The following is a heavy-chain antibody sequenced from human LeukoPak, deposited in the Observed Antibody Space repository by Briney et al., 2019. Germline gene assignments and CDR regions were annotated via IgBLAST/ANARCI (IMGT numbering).Heavy chain of an antibody. J-gene: IGHJ4*02. CDR3: TASVLYVDTAMEIDY. Sequence: PGGSLRLYCAASGFTFSGSAMHWVRQASGKGLEWVGRIRSKANSYATAYAASVKGRFTISRDDSKNTAYLQMNSLKTEDTAVYYCTASVLYVDTAMEIDYWGQGTLVTVSS. D-gene: IGHD5-18*01. V-gene: IGHV3-73*01. CDR1: GFTFSGSA. CDR2: IRSKANSYAT.